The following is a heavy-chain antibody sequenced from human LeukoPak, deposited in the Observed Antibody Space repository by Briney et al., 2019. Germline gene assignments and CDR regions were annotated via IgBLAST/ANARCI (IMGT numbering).Heavy chain of an antibody. CDR3: ARSYSSGWPYYYYYMDV. D-gene: IGHD6-19*01. V-gene: IGHV1-2*02. CDR2: INPNSGGT. CDR1: GYTFTGYY. J-gene: IGHJ6*03. Sequence: ASVKVSCKASGYTFTGYYMHWVRQAPGQGPEWMGWINPNSGGTNYAQKFQGRVTMTRDTSISTAYMELSRLRSDDTAVYYCARSYSSGWPYYYYYMDVWGKGTTVTVSS.